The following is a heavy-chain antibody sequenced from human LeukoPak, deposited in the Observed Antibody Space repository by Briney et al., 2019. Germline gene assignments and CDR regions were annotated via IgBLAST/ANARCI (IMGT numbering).Heavy chain of an antibody. Sequence: GRSLRLSCAASGLTFSSYGMHWVRQAPGKGLEWVAVISYDGSNKYYADSVKGRFTISRDNSKNTLYLQMNSLRAEDTAVYYCAKDPSDVDTAMVRGYFDYWGQGTLVTVSS. CDR1: GLTFSSYG. CDR2: ISYDGSNK. J-gene: IGHJ4*02. CDR3: AKDPSDVDTAMVRGYFDY. V-gene: IGHV3-30*18. D-gene: IGHD5-18*01.